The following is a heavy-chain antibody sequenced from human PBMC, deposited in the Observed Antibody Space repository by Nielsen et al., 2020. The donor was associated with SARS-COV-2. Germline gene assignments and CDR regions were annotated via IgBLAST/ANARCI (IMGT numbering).Heavy chain of an antibody. CDR2: IYYSGST. J-gene: IGHJ6*02. Sequence: SETLSLTCTVSGGSVSSGNYYWSWIRQPPGKGLEWIGYIYYSGSTIYNPSLESRVTISVDTSKTQFSLKLSSVTAADTAVYYCATSSPFLGSYYYYGMDVWGQGTTVTVSS. D-gene: IGHD1-26*01. V-gene: IGHV4-61*01. CDR3: ATSSPFLGSYYYYGMDV. CDR1: GGSVSSGNYY.